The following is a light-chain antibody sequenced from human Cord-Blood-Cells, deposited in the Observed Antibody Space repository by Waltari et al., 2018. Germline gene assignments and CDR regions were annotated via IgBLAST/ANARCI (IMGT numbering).Light chain of an antibody. V-gene: IGKV3-15*01. CDR2: GAS. CDR3: QHYNNWPPIT. Sequence: EIVMTQSPATLSVYPGERATLSCRASQSVSSNLAWYQQKPGQAPRILIYGASTRATGIPARLSGSGSGTEFTLTISSLQSEDFAVYYCQHYNNWPPITFGQGTRLEIK. J-gene: IGKJ5*01. CDR1: QSVSSN.